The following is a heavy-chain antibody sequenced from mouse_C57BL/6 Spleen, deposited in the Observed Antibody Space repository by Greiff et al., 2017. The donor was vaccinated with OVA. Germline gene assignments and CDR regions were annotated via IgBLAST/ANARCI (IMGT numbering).Heavy chain of an antibody. CDR1: GFTFSDYG. V-gene: IGHV5-17*01. Sequence: DVMLVESGGGLVKPGGSLKLSCAASGFTFSDYGMHWVRQAPEKGLEWVAYISSGSSTIYYADTVKGRFTIARDNAKNTLFLQMTSLRSEDTAMYYCARDGYDERDFDYWGQGTTLTVSS. J-gene: IGHJ2*01. D-gene: IGHD2-2*01. CDR3: ARDGYDERDFDY. CDR2: ISSGSSTI.